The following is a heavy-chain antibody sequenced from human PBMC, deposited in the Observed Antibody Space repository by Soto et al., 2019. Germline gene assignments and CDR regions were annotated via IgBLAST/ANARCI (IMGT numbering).Heavy chain of an antibody. J-gene: IGHJ4*02. CDR2: IIPIFGTA. V-gene: IGHV1-69*13. CDR1: GGTFSSYA. D-gene: IGHD3-10*01. CDR3: ASGGIWFGEFPFFDY. Sequence: SVKVSCKASGGTFSSYAISWVRQAPGQGLEWMGGIIPIFGTANYAQKFQGGVTITADESTSTAYMELSSLRSEDTAVYYCASGGIWFGEFPFFDYWGQGTLVTVSS.